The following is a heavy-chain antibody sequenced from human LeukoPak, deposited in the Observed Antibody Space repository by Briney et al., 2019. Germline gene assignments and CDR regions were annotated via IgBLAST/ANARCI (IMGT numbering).Heavy chain of an antibody. D-gene: IGHD5-18*01. CDR2: ISWNSGSI. CDR1: GFTFDDYA. V-gene: IGHV3-9*01. CDR3: AKVDTAMVYAFDI. Sequence: PGGSLRLSCAASGFTFDDYAMHWVRQAPGKGLEWVSGISWNSGSIGYADSVKGRFTISRDNAKNSLYLQMNSLRAEDTALYYCAKVDTAMVYAFDIWGQGTMVTVSS. J-gene: IGHJ3*02.